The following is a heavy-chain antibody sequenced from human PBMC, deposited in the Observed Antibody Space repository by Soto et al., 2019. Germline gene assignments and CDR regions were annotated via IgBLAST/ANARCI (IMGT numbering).Heavy chain of an antibody. J-gene: IGHJ6*02. CDR3: ARGAHDYGDYTGTYYGMDV. D-gene: IGHD4-17*01. CDR1: GGSFSGYY. Sequence: SETLSLTCAVHGGSFSGYYWSWIRQPPGKGLEWIGEINHSGSTNYNPSLKSRVTISVDTSKNQFSLKLSSVTAADTAVYYCARGAHDYGDYTGTYYGMDVWGQGTTVTVSS. CDR2: INHSGST. V-gene: IGHV4-34*01.